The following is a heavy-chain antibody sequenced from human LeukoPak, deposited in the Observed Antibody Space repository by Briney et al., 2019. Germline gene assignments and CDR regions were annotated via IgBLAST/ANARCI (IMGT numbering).Heavy chain of an antibody. Sequence: GGSLRLSCAASGFTFSSYSMNWVRQDPGKGLEWVSSISSSSSYIYYADSVKGRFTISRDNAKNSLYLQMNSLRAEDTAVYYCARVRQPFLRGGVAFDIWGQGTMVTVSS. D-gene: IGHD2/OR15-2a*01. V-gene: IGHV3-21*01. J-gene: IGHJ3*02. CDR3: ARVRQPFLRGGVAFDI. CDR2: ISSSSSYI. CDR1: GFTFSSYS.